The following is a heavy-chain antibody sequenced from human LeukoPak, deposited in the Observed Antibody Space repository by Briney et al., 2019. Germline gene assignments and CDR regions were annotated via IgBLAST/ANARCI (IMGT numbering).Heavy chain of an antibody. J-gene: IGHJ6*02. CDR3: ARDHNLGWCSGGSCYTNYYYYGMDV. D-gene: IGHD2-15*01. V-gene: IGHV3-30-3*01. Sequence: GGSLRLSCAASGFTFSSYAMPWVRQAPGKGLEWVAVISYDGSNKYYADSVKGRFTISRDNSKNTLYLQMNSLRAEDTAVYYCARDHNLGWCSGGSCYTNYYYYGMDVWGQGTTVTVSS. CDR1: GFTFSSYA. CDR2: ISYDGSNK.